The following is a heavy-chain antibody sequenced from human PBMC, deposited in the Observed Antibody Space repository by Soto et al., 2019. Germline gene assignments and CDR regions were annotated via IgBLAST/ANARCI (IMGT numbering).Heavy chain of an antibody. J-gene: IGHJ6*02. V-gene: IGHV5-51*01. CDR3: ARTSMQSRGYSYGHGGMDV. CDR1: GYSFTSDW. Sequence: GESLKISCKGSGYSFTSDWIGWVRQMPGKGLEWMGIIYPGDSDTRYSPSFQGHVTISADKSISTAYLQWSSLKASDTAMYYCARTSMQSRGYSYGHGGMDVWGQGTTVTVSS. D-gene: IGHD5-18*01. CDR2: IYPGDSDT.